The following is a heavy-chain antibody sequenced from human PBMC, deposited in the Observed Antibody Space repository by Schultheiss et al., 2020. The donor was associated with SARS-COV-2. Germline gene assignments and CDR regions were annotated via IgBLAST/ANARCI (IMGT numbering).Heavy chain of an antibody. CDR1: GGSISSYY. Sequence: SETLSLTCTVSGGSISSYYWSWIRQPPGKGLEWIGYIYYSGSTNYNPSLKSRVTISVDTSKNQFSLKLSSVTAADTAVYYCARRGWQQLFDYWGQGTLVTVSS. V-gene: IGHV4-59*01. J-gene: IGHJ4*02. CDR2: IYYSGST. D-gene: IGHD6-13*01. CDR3: ARRGWQQLFDY.